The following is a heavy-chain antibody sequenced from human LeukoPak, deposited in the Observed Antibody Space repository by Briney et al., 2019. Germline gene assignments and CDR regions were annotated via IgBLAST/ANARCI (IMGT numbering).Heavy chain of an antibody. J-gene: IGHJ6*03. CDR3: ARDRGNSYGDYVNYYYYMDV. D-gene: IGHD4-17*01. CDR2: IYYSGST. V-gene: IGHV4-61*01. CDR1: GGSISSSSYY. Sequence: SETLSLTCTVSGGSISSSSYYWGWIRQPPGKGLEWIGYIYYSGSTNYNPSLKSRVTISVDTSKNQFSLKLSSVTAADTAVYYCARDRGNSYGDYVNYYYYMDVWGKGTTVTVSS.